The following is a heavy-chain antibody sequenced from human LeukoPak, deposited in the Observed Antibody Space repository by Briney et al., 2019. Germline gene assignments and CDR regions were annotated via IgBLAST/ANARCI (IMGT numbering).Heavy chain of an antibody. CDR2: SYYSGNT. D-gene: IGHD3-10*01. CDR1: GGSISSYY. J-gene: IGHJ3*02. CDR3: ARHGGVVRGEGSDAFDI. V-gene: IGHV4-59*08. Sequence: ASETLSPTCTVSGGSISSYYWSWIRQPPGKGLEWIGYSYYSGNTNYNPSLKSRVTTSVDTSKNQFSLKLSSVTAADTAVYYCARHGGVVRGEGSDAFDIWGQGTMVTVSS.